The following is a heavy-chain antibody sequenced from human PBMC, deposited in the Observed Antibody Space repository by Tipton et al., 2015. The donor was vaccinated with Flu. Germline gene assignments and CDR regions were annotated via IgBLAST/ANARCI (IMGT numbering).Heavy chain of an antibody. CDR1: DDSITSYY. V-gene: IGHV4-59*08. CDR3: ARRDFSNYVSEPKNWFDP. CDR2: SHHTGST. D-gene: IGHD4-11*01. Sequence: TLSLTCTVSDDSITSYYWSWIRQPPGKGLEWIGNSHHTGSTYRNPSLKSRVIISVDRSKNQFSLKLTSVTAADTAVYYCARRDFSNYVSEPKNWFDPWGQGTLVTVSS. J-gene: IGHJ5*02.